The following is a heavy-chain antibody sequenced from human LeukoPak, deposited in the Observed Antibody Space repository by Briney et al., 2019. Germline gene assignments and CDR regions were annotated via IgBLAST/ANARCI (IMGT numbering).Heavy chain of an antibody. CDR2: ISAYNGNT. Sequence: ASVKVSCKASGYTFTSYGIGWVRQAPGQGLEWMGWISAYNGNTNYAQKLQGRVTMTTDTSTSTAYMELRSLRSDDTAVYYCANVRGVDIVVVPAAISGPNWLDPWGQGTLVTVSS. D-gene: IGHD2-2*02. CDR3: ANVRGVDIVVVPAAISGPNWLDP. CDR1: GYTFTSYG. V-gene: IGHV1-18*01. J-gene: IGHJ5*02.